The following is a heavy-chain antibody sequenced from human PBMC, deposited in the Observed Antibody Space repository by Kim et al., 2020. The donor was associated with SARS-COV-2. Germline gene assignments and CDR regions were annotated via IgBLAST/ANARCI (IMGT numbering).Heavy chain of an antibody. D-gene: IGHD6-19*01. CDR3: AVIAVATDY. CDR2: GST. V-gene: IGHV4-39*01. J-gene: IGHJ4*02. Sequence: GSTADNPSLKSQVNMAVDTAKNQFSLKLSSVTAAGTAVYYCAVIAVATDYWGQGTLVTVSS.